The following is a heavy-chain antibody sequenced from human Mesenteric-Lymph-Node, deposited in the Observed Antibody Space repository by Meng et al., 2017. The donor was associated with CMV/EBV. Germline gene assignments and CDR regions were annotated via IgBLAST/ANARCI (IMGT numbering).Heavy chain of an antibody. D-gene: IGHD2-2*01. J-gene: IGHJ6*02. CDR2: IYYSGSS. V-gene: IGHV4-61*05. CDR3: ARLRSSTYSCMDV. Sequence: ESLKISCTVSGGSISSSSYYWGWIRQPPGKGLEWIGYIYYSGSSNYSPSLKSRVTISIDTSKNQFSLNLSSVTAADTAVYYCARLRSSTYSCMDVWGQGTTVTVSS. CDR1: GGSISSSSYY.